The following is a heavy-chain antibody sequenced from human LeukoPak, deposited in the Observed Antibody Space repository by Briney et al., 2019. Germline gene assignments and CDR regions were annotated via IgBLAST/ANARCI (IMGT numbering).Heavy chain of an antibody. Sequence: GASVKVSCKASGGTFSSYAISWVRQVPGQGLEWMGGIIPIFGTANYAQKFQGRVTITADESTSTAYMELSSLRSEDTAVYYCARAPPLAHCGGDCYSDAFDIWGQGTMVTVSS. D-gene: IGHD2-21*02. CDR1: GGTFSSYA. J-gene: IGHJ3*02. CDR2: IIPIFGTA. V-gene: IGHV1-69*13. CDR3: ARAPPLAHCGGDCYSDAFDI.